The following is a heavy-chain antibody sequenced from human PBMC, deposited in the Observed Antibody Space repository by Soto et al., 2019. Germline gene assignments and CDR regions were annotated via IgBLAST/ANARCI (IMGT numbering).Heavy chain of an antibody. CDR2: IKGDAITT. V-gene: IGHV3-74*01. J-gene: IGHJ4*02. CDR1: GFTFSSYW. CDR3: ARGAFGAYYLDY. D-gene: IGHD3-3*01. Sequence: EVQLVDSGGGLVQPGGSLRLSCAASGFTFSSYWIHWVRQAPGEGLVWVSRIKGDAITTNYAHSVKGRFTISRDYAKNTVFLQMNSLRAEDTAVYYCARGAFGAYYLDYWGQGTLVTVSS.